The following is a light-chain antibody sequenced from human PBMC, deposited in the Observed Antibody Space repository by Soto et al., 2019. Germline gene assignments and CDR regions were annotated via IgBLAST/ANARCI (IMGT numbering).Light chain of an antibody. CDR2: DVS. Sequence: ALTQPASVSGSPVQSITISCTGTSSDVGGYNYVSWYQQHPGKAPKLMIYDVSNRPSGVSNRFSGSKSGNTASLTISGLQAEDEADYYCSSYTSSSTYVFGTGTKV. CDR3: SSYTSSSTYV. V-gene: IGLV2-14*01. CDR1: SSDVGGYNY. J-gene: IGLJ1*01.